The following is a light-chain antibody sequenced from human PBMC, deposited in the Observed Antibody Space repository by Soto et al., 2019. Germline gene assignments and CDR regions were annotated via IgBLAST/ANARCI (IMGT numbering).Light chain of an antibody. CDR1: TSNIGSKT. CDR3: AAWDASLNGYV. Sequence: QSVLTQSPSASGTPGQRVTMSCSGSTSNIGSKTVNWYRQLPGTAPKLLIYRNDQRPSGVPDRFSGSKSGTSASLAISGLQSEDEADYYCAAWDASLNGYVFGTGTKLTVL. CDR2: RND. J-gene: IGLJ1*01. V-gene: IGLV1-44*01.